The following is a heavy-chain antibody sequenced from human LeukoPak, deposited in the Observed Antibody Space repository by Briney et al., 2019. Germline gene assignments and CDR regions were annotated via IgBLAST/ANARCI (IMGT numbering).Heavy chain of an antibody. D-gene: IGHD2-21*01. CDR2: IHQDGSEK. CDR1: GFTFRNYW. J-gene: IGHJ4*02. Sequence: GGSLRLSCAASGFTFRNYWMAWVRQAPGKGLERVASIHQDGSEKYYLDSVKGRFTISRDNTKNSLYLQMNSLGAEDTAVYYCARDETRGGDCNYWGQGTLVTVSS. V-gene: IGHV3-7*01. CDR3: ARDETRGGDCNY.